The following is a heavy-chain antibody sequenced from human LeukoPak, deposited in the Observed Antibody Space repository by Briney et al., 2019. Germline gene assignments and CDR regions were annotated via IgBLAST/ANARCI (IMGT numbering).Heavy chain of an antibody. V-gene: IGHV3-23*01. CDR1: GLTFSSYV. CDR3: TGHVYDSSGYNNWFDP. Sequence: GGSLRLSCAASGLTFSSYVMSWVRQAPGKGLEWVSGISGSGGSTYYADSVKGRFTISRDNSKNTVFLQMNSLKTEDTAVYYCTGHVYDSSGYNNWFDPWGQGALVTVSS. CDR2: ISGSGGST. J-gene: IGHJ5*02. D-gene: IGHD3-22*01.